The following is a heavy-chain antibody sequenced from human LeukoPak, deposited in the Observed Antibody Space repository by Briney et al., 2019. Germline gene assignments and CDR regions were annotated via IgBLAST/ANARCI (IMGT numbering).Heavy chain of an antibody. CDR2: IIPIFGTA. J-gene: IGHJ6*03. Sequence: SVKVSCKASGYTFTSYAISWVRQAPGQGLEWMGGIIPIFGTANYAQKFQGRVTITTDESTSTAYMELSSLRSEDTAVYYCARGGRSSSSIYYYYYMDVWGKGTTVTVSS. V-gene: IGHV1-69*05. D-gene: IGHD6-6*01. CDR1: GYTFTSYA. CDR3: ARGGRSSSSIYYYYYMDV.